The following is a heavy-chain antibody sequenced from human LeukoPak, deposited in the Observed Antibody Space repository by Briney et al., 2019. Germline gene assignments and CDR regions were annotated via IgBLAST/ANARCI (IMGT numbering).Heavy chain of an antibody. CDR2: INPSGGST. D-gene: IGHD6-19*01. CDR3: ARDSDAVDDAFDI. CDR1: GYTFTSYY. V-gene: IGHV1-46*01. J-gene: IGHJ3*02. Sequence: ASVKVSCKASGYTFTSYYMHWVRQAPGQGLEWMGIINPSGGSTIYAQKFQGRVTMTRDTSTTTVNMELSNLRSEDTAVYYCARDSDAVDDAFDIWGQGTVVTVSS.